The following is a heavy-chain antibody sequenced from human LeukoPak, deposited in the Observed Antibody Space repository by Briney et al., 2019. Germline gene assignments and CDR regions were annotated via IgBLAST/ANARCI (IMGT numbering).Heavy chain of an antibody. Sequence: KPSETLSLTCTVSGGSISSSSYYWGWIRQPPGKGLEWIGSIYYSGSTYYNPSLKSRVTISVDTSKNQFSLKLSSVTAADTAVYYCARPSHCGGDCYFPQDYWGQGTLVTVSS. CDR3: ARPSHCGGDCYFPQDY. CDR1: GGSISSSSYY. D-gene: IGHD2-21*02. J-gene: IGHJ4*02. V-gene: IGHV4-39*01. CDR2: IYYSGST.